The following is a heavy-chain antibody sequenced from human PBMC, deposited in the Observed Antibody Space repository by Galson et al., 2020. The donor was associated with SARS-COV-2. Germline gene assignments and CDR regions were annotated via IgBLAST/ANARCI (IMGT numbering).Heavy chain of an antibody. CDR2: INTHTGNP. D-gene: IGHD4-17*01. CDR1: GFTFTTYA. J-gene: IGHJ6*02. CDR3: ARVRYYYGMDV. V-gene: IGHV7-4-1*02. Sequence: ASVKVSCKASGFTFTTYAMNWVRQAPGQGLEWMGWINTHTGNPAYAQGFTGRFVFSLDTSVSTAYLQISSLKTEDTAVYYCARVRYYYGMDVWGQGTTVTVS.